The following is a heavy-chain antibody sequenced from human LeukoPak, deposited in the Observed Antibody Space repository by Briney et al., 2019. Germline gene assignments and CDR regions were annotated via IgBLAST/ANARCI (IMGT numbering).Heavy chain of an antibody. CDR2: ILYDGSNK. Sequence: GRSLRLSCAASGFTFSSYAMHWVRQAPGKGLEWVAVILYDGSNKYYADSVKGRFTISRDNSKNTLYLQMNSLRAEDTAVYYCARDVVLDYWGQGTLVTVSS. D-gene: IGHD2-21*01. J-gene: IGHJ4*02. CDR3: ARDVVLDY. V-gene: IGHV3-30*04. CDR1: GFTFSSYA.